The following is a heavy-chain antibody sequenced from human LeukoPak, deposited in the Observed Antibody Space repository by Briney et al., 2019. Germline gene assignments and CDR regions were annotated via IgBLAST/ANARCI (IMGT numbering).Heavy chain of an antibody. CDR2: IKQDGSEK. J-gene: IGHJ4*02. V-gene: IGHV3-7*03. Sequence: GGSLRLSCAASGFTFSSYWMSWVRQAPGKGLEWVANIKQDGSEKYYVDSVKGRFTISRDNSKNTLYLQMNSLRAEDTAVYYCAKGGVSQQLYYFDYWGQGTLVTVSS. CDR3: AKGGVSQQLYYFDY. D-gene: IGHD6-13*01. CDR1: GFTFSSYW.